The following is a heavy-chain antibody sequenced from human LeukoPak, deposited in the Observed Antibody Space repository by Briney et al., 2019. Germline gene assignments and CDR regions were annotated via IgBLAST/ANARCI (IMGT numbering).Heavy chain of an antibody. CDR2: ISSSSSTI. D-gene: IGHD2-2*02. J-gene: IGHJ6*02. Sequence: GGSLRLSCAASGFTFSSYSMNWVRQAPGKGLEWVSYISSSSSTIYYADSVKGRFTISRDNAKNSLYLQMNSLRAEDTAVYYCARTYCSSTSCYTEANYYYGMDVWGQGTTATVSS. CDR3: ARTYCSSTSCYTEANYYYGMDV. CDR1: GFTFSSYS. V-gene: IGHV3-48*01.